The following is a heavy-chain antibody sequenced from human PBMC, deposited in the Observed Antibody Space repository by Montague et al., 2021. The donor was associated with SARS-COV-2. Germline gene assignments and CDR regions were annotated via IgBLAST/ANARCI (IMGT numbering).Heavy chain of an antibody. CDR1: GFTVRSNY. V-gene: IGHV3-66*02. CDR2: LYSGGST. CDR3: ARDLYDILTGLDLFYMDV. J-gene: IGHJ6*03. D-gene: IGHD3-9*01. Sequence: SLRLSCAASGFTVRSNYMSWVRQPPGKGLEWVSTLYSGGSTYYADSVKGRFTISRDNSKNTLFLQMNSLRAEDTAVYYCARDLYDILTGLDLFYMDVWGKGTTVTVS.